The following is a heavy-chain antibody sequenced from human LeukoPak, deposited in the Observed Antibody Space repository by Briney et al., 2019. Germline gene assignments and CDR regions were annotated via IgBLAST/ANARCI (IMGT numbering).Heavy chain of an antibody. V-gene: IGHV4-39*01. CDR3: ARRFVSGAFDH. CDR2: IYYSGST. Sequence: SETLSLTCTVSDDSISSSSYYWGWIRQPPGEGLEWIGNIYYSGSTQYSPSLKSRVSIYVDKSKNQFSLRLSSVTAADTAVYYCARRFVSGAFDHWGQGTLVTVSS. CDR1: DDSISSSSYY. J-gene: IGHJ5*02. D-gene: IGHD6-6*01.